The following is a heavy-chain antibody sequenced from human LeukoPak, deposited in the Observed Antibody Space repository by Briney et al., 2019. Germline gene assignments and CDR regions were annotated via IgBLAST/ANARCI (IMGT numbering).Heavy chain of an antibody. V-gene: IGHV3-30*02. J-gene: IGHJ1*01. CDR3: ATDDSGSYLEYFQH. CDR2: IRYDGSNK. D-gene: IGHD1-26*01. CDR1: GFTFSSYA. Sequence: GGSLRLSCAASGFTFSSYAMHWVRQAPGKGLEWVAFIRYDGSNKYYAASVKGRFTISRDNSKNTLYLQMNSLRAEDTAVYYCATDDSGSYLEYFQHWGQGTLVTVSS.